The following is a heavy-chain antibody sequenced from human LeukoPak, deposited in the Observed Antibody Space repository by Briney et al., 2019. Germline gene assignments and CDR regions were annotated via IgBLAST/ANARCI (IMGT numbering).Heavy chain of an antibody. CDR1: GFTFSSYS. CDR2: ISSSSSYI. J-gene: IGHJ4*02. CDR3: ARDLRTYYYDSSGYYFDH. V-gene: IGHV3-21*01. D-gene: IGHD3-22*01. Sequence: PGGSLRLSCAASGFTFSSYSMNWVRQAPGKGLEWVSSISSSSSYIYYADSVKGRFTISRDNAKNSLYLQMNSLRAEDTAVYYCARDLRTYYYDSSGYYFDHWGQGTLVTVSS.